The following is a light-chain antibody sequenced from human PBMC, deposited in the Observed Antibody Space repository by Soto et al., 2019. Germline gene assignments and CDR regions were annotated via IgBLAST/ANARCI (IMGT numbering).Light chain of an antibody. Sequence: DIVMTQSPDSLAVSLGERATINCKSSQSVLYRSNTKNYLAWYQQKPGQPPKLLIYWASTRESGVPDRFSGSGSGTDFTLTISSLQAEDVAVYYGQQYYNTPLTFGGGTKVEI. CDR3: QQYYNTPLT. V-gene: IGKV4-1*01. J-gene: IGKJ4*01. CDR1: QSVLYRSNTKNY. CDR2: WAS.